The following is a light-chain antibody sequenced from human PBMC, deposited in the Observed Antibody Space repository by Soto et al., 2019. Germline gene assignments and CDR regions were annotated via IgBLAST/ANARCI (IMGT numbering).Light chain of an antibody. CDR1: QSVGSN. V-gene: IGKV3-15*01. CDR2: GAS. J-gene: IGKJ1*01. CDR3: QQYNNWPPDRT. Sequence: EIVMTQSPATLSVSPGERATLSCRASQSVGSNLAWYQQKPGQAPRLLIYGASTRATGIPARFSGSGSGTDITLTISSMQSEYFAMYFCQQYNNWPPDRTFVQGTKVEIK.